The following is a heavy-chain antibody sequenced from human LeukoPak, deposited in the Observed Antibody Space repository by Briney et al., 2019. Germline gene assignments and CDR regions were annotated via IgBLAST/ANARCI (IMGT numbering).Heavy chain of an antibody. Sequence: ASVKVSYKASGYTFTSYDINWVRQAPGQGLEWMGWMNPNSGNTGYAQKFQGRVTMTRNTSISTAYTELSSLRSEDTAVYYCARGLSTVIRGVDNGHIDHWGQGALVTVSS. D-gene: IGHD3-10*01. CDR1: GYTFTSYD. J-gene: IGHJ4*02. CDR3: ARGLSTVIRGVDNGHIDH. CDR2: MNPNSGNT. V-gene: IGHV1-8*01.